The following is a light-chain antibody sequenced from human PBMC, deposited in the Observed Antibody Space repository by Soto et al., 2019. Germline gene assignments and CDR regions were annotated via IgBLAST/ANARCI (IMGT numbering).Light chain of an antibody. CDR1: SSDVGGYDY. CDR2: EVS. V-gene: IGLV2-14*01. Sequence: QSALTQPASVSGSPGQSITISCTGTSSDVGGYDYVSWYQQHPGKAPKVMIYEVSNRPSGVSNRFSGSKSGNTASLTISRLQADDEADYYCSSYTSTTTYVFGTGTKVTVL. J-gene: IGLJ1*01. CDR3: SSYTSTTTYV.